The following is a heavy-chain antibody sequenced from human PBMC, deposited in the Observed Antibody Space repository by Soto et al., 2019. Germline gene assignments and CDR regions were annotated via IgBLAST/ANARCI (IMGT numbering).Heavy chain of an antibody. CDR3: ARSIRGYSDAYGVNSFDP. V-gene: IGHV4-59*01. J-gene: IGHJ5*02. CDR2: IYSNGNT. CDR1: GGSLSSYS. Sequence: SETLSLTCTVSGGSLSSYSWTWIRQPPGKGLEWIGYIYSNGNTNYNPSLKSRVTISVDTSKNQFSLKLSSVTAADTAVYYCARSIRGYSDAYGVNSFDPWGQGTLVTASS. D-gene: IGHD5-18*01.